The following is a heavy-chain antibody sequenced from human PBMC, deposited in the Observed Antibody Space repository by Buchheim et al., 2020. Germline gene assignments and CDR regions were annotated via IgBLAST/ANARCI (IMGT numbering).Heavy chain of an antibody. CDR1: GYTFTSYD. Sequence: QVQLVQSGAEVKKPGASVKVSCKASGYTFTSYDISWVRQAPGQGLEWMGGIIPIFGTANYAQKFQGRVTITADESTSTAYMELSSLRSEDTAVYYCARDLKMATGDYYYGMDVWGQGTT. J-gene: IGHJ6*02. D-gene: IGHD5-24*01. V-gene: IGHV1-69*01. CDR2: IIPIFGTA. CDR3: ARDLKMATGDYYYGMDV.